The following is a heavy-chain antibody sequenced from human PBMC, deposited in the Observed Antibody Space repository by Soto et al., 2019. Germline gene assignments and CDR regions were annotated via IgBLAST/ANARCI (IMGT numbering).Heavy chain of an antibody. CDR3: ARDLAPSYYYGSGSYRDHYYYGMDV. Sequence: SETLSLTCTVSGGSISSYYWSWIRQPPGKGLEWIGYIYYSGSTNYNPSLKSRVTISVDTSKNHFSLKLSSVTAADTAVYYCARDLAPSYYYGSGSYRDHYYYGMDVWGQGTTVTVSS. D-gene: IGHD3-10*01. CDR2: IYYSGST. CDR1: GGSISSYY. V-gene: IGHV4-59*12. J-gene: IGHJ6*02.